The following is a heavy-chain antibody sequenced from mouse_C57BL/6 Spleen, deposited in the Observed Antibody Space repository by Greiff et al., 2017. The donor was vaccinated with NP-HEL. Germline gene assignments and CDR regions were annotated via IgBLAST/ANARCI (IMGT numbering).Heavy chain of an antibody. CDR2: INPSSGYT. D-gene: IGHD2-1*01. Sequence: VQLQQSGAELARPGASVKMSCKASGYTFTSYTMHWVKQRPGQGLEWIGYINPSSGYTKYNQKFKDKATLTADKSSSTAYMQLISLTSEDSAVYYGAEDGNYLAWLAYWGQGTLVTVSA. CDR1: GYTFTSYT. V-gene: IGHV1-4*01. J-gene: IGHJ3*01. CDR3: AEDGNYLAWLAY.